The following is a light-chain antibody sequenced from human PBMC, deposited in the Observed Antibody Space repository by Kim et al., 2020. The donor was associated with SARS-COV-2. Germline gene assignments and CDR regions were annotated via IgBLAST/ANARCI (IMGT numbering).Light chain of an antibody. V-gene: IGKV1-16*01. CDR2: AAS. CDR1: QDIRNY. J-gene: IGKJ4*01. CDR3: QQCHSYPLT. Sequence: ASVGDRVTITSRASQDIRNYLAWFQQIPGKAPKSLIYAASNLQSGVPSRFSASGSGTDFTLTISSLQPEDFATYYCQQCHSYPLTFGGGTKVDIK.